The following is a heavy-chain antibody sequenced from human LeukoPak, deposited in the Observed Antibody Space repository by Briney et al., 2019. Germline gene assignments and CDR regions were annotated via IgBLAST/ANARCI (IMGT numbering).Heavy chain of an antibody. CDR2: IKSKTDGGTT. Sequence: NPGGSLRLSCAASGFTFSDAWMSWVRQAPGKGLEWVGRIKSKTDGGTTDFAAPVKGRFTISRDDSKNTLSLQMNSLKTEDTAVYYRTTGPSQYNSSWQNFDYWGQGTLVTVSS. CDR3: TTGPSQYNSSWQNFDY. V-gene: IGHV3-15*01. J-gene: IGHJ4*02. D-gene: IGHD6-13*01. CDR1: GFTFSDAW.